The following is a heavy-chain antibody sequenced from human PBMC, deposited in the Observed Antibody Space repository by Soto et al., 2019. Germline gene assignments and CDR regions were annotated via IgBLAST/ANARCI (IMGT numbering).Heavy chain of an antibody. CDR1: GFTFSIFA. V-gene: IGHV3-23*01. Sequence: EVQLLESGGGLVQPGGSLRLSCAASGFTFSIFAMSWVRQAPGKGLEWVSTISGRGGNTYYADSVKGRFTISRDNSKNTLNLQMNGLRGEDTAVYYCVKDRGTGDYGVNAVDIWGQGTMVTVSS. J-gene: IGHJ3*02. CDR3: VKDRGTGDYGVNAVDI. D-gene: IGHD7-27*01. CDR2: ISGRGGNT.